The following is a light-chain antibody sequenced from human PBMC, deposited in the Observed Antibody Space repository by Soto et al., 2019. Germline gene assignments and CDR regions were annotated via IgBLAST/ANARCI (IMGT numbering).Light chain of an antibody. CDR3: QQYGSSGWT. Sequence: EIVLTQSPGTLSLSPGERATLSCRASQSVSSNYLAWYQQKPGQAPRLLIYGASSRATGIPDRFSGSGSGTDFTLTISRLEPEGFAVYYCQQYGSSGWTFGQGTKVEIK. J-gene: IGKJ1*01. CDR1: QSVSSNY. V-gene: IGKV3-20*01. CDR2: GAS.